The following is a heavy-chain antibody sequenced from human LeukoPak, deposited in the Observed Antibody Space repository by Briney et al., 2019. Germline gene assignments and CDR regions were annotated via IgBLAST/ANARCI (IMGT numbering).Heavy chain of an antibody. D-gene: IGHD2-2*01. CDR1: GGSISSYY. CDR3: ARLGQYCSSTSCYSRFDY. CDR2: IYYSGST. V-gene: IGHV4-59*08. Sequence: SETLSLTCTVSGGSISSYYWNWIRQPPGKGLEWIGYIYYSGSTNYNPSLKSRVTISVDTSKNQFSLKLSSVTAADTAVYYCARLGQYCSSTSCYSRFDYRGQGTLVTVSS. J-gene: IGHJ4*02.